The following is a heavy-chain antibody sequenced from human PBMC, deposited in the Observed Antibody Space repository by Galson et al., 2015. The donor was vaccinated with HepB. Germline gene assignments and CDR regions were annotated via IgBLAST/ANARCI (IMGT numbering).Heavy chain of an antibody. Sequence: SLSLSCAASGFTFSGSPIHWVRQASGKGPEWIGHIRSTATNYAALYVPSLKGRFTLSRDDSKNMAYLHMRSLKTDDTAVYYCVRSGDFSGYSSRWGQGTLVTVSS. J-gene: IGHJ4*02. V-gene: IGHV3-73*01. D-gene: IGHD6-13*01. CDR1: GFTFSGSP. CDR2: IRSTATNYAA. CDR3: VRSGDFSGYSSR.